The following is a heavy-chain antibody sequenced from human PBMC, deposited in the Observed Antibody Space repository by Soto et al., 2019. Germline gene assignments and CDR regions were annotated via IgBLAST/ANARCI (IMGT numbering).Heavy chain of an antibody. CDR1: GGTFSSYS. Sequence: QVQLVQSGAEVKKPGSSVKVSCKASGGTFSSYSINWVRQAPGQGLACMGEIIPIFGTANYAQKFQGSVTITADESTSTVYMELSSLRSEDTAVYYCARDGGRHSGGIDYWCQGILVTVSS. CDR3: ARDGGRHSGGIDY. D-gene: IGHD1-26*01. CDR2: IIPIFGTA. J-gene: IGHJ4*02. V-gene: IGHV1-69*01.